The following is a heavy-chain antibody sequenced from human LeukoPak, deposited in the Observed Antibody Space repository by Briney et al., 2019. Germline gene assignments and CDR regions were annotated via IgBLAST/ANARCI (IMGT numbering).Heavy chain of an antibody. CDR1: GGTFSSYA. Sequence: SVKVSCKASGGTFSSYAISWVRQAPGQGLEWMGGIIPIFGTANYAQKFQGRVTMTTDTSTSTAYMELRSLRSDDTAVYYCARDQNPYGSGSYYGYWGQGTLVTVSS. CDR2: IIPIFGTA. CDR3: ARDQNPYGSGSYYGY. D-gene: IGHD3-10*01. J-gene: IGHJ4*02. V-gene: IGHV1-69*05.